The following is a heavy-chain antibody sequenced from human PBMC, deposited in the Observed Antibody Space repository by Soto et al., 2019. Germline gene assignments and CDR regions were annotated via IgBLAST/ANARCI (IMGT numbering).Heavy chain of an antibody. D-gene: IGHD6-13*01. CDR1: GFTFSSYS. V-gene: IGHV3-21*01. CDR3: ARGVIAAAGNYFDY. Sequence: GSLRLSCAASGFTFSSYSMNWVRQAPGKGLEWVSSISSSSSYIYYADSVKGRFTISIDNSKNSLYLQMNSLRAEDTAVYYCARGVIAAAGNYFDYWGQGTLVTVSS. CDR2: ISSSSSYI. J-gene: IGHJ4*02.